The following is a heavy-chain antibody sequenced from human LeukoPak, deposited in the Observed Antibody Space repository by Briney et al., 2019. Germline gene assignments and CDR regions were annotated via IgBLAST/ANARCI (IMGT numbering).Heavy chain of an antibody. Sequence: SETLSLTCTVSGGSISSGGYYWSWIRRHPGKGLEWIGYICYSGSTYYNPSLKSRVTISVDTSKNQFSLKLSSVTAADTAVYYCARTLGHKGDDYWGQGTLVTVSS. D-gene: IGHD3-16*01. CDR1: GGSISSGGYY. CDR3: ARTLGHKGDDY. CDR2: ICYSGST. V-gene: IGHV4-31*03. J-gene: IGHJ4*02.